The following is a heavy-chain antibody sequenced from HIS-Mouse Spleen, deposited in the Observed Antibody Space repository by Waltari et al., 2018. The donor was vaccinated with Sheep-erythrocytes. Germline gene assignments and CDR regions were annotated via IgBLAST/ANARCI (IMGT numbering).Heavy chain of an antibody. CDR3: ARPRYYYDSSGYYYFDY. J-gene: IGHJ4*02. Sequence: EVQLVQSGAEVKKPGESLKISCKGSGSSFTSYWIDWVRQIPGQGLEWMGISYPGDSDTRYNPSFQGQVTSSADKSISTAYLQWSSLKASDTAMYYCARPRYYYDSSGYYYFDYWGQGTLVTVSS. CDR1: GSSFTSYW. V-gene: IGHV5-51*01. D-gene: IGHD3-22*01. CDR2: SYPGDSDT.